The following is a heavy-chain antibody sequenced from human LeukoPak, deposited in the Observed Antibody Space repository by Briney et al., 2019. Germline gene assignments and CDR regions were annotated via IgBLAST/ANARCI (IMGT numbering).Heavy chain of an antibody. CDR2: IRSKANNYAT. J-gene: IGHJ4*02. D-gene: IGHD4-17*01. CDR3: SSGLSVLRSNNTPVDY. Sequence: GGSLRLSCAASGFTFSGSAMHWVRQASGKGLEWVGRIRSKANNYATAYAASVKGRFTTSRDDSKNTAYLQMNSLKTGDTAVYFCSSGLSVLRSNNTPVDYWGQGTLVTVSS. CDR1: GFTFSGSA. V-gene: IGHV3-73*01.